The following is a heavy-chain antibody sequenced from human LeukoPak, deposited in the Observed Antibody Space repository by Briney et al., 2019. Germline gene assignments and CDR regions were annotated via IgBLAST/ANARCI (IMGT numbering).Heavy chain of an antibody. CDR2: ISRAGSTI. CDR3: ARRHSLGWPDS. J-gene: IGHJ4*02. Sequence: GGSLRLSCAASGFTFSTYEMNWVRQAPGKGLEWVSYISRAGSTIYYADSVKGRFTISRDNAQNSLELHMISLRAEDSAIYYCARRHSLGWPDSWGQGTVVTVSS. V-gene: IGHV3-48*03. D-gene: IGHD6-19*01. CDR1: GFTFSTYE.